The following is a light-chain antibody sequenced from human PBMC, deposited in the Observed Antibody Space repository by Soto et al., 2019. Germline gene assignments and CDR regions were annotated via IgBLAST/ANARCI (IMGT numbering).Light chain of an antibody. V-gene: IGLV4-60*02. CDR2: LEGSGSY. CDR3: ETWDTNVVV. Sequence: QTVVTQSSSASASLGSSVKLTCTLNSGHSTYIIAWHQQQPGKAPRYLMKLEGSGSYNKGSGIPDRFSGSSSGADRYLTISNLQFEDEADYYCETWDTNVVVFGGGTKLTVL. J-gene: IGLJ2*01. CDR1: SGHSTYI.